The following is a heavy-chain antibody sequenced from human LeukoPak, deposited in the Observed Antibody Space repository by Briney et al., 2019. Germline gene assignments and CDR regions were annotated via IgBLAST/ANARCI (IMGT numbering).Heavy chain of an antibody. CDR2: IRYDGSNK. CDR3: AKVATTVTNSDY. D-gene: IGHD4-11*01. Sequence: PGGSLRLSRAASGFTFSSYGMHWVRQAPGKGLEWVAFIRYDGSNKYYADSVKGRFTISRDNSKNTLYLQMNSLRAEDTAVYYCAKVATTVTNSDYWGQGTLVTVSS. V-gene: IGHV3-30*02. CDR1: GFTFSSYG. J-gene: IGHJ4*02.